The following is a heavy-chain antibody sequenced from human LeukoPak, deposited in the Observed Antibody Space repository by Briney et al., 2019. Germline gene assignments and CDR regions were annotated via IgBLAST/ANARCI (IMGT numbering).Heavy chain of an antibody. D-gene: IGHD6-13*01. CDR2: IIPILGIA. J-gene: IGHJ5*02. CDR1: GGTFSSYA. V-gene: IGHV1-69*04. Sequence: SVKVSCKASGGTFSSYAISWVRQAPGQGLEWMGRIIPILGIANYAQKLQGRVTITADKSTSTAYMELSSLRSEDMAVYYCAREVGLPAARVGWFDPWGQGTLVTVSS. CDR3: AREVGLPAARVGWFDP.